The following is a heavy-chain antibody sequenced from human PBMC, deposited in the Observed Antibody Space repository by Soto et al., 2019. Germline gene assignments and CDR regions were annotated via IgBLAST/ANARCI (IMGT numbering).Heavy chain of an antibody. CDR1: GFTFSSYG. CDR2: ISYDGSNK. Sequence: GGSLRLSCAASGFTFSSYGMHWVRQAPGKGLEWVAVISYDGSNKYYADSVKGRFTISRDNSKNTLYLQMNSLRAEDTAVYYCAKDHLHVGYYDSSGYYIDYWGQGTLVTVSS. D-gene: IGHD3-22*01. V-gene: IGHV3-30*18. CDR3: AKDHLHVGYYDSSGYYIDY. J-gene: IGHJ4*02.